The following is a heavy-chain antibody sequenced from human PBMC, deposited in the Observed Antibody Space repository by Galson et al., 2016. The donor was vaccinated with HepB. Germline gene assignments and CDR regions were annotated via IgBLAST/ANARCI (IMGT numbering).Heavy chain of an antibody. V-gene: IGHV3-48*01. CDR1: GFTFGSYS. CDR2: INIASNVI. CDR3: AKGPTSYFYGMDV. Sequence: SLRLSCAASGFTFGSYSMNWVRQAPGKGLEWLSYINIASNVIHYADSVKGRFTISRDNAKDSLYLQMNSLRADDMAVYYCAKGPTSYFYGMDVWGQGTTVTVSS. J-gene: IGHJ6*02.